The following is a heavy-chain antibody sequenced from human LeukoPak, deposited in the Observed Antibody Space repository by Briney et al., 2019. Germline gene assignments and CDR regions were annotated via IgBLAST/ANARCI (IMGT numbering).Heavy chain of an antibody. CDR3: ARAAGIIRPLDF. CDR1: GGSLKNFY. D-gene: IGHD3-16*02. CDR2: ISTTGSP. Sequence: SETLSLTCSVSGGSLKNFYWTWIRQPAGKGLEWLGRISTTGSPNYNAYLKSRLTLAIDTSRSQFSLKLSSVTAADTAVYYCARAAGIIRPLDFWGQGELVTVSS. V-gene: IGHV4-4*07. J-gene: IGHJ4*02.